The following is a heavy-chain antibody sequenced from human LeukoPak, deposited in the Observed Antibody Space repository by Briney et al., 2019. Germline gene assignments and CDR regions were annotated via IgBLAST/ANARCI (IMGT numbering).Heavy chain of an antibody. CDR3: AKNSWIQLRSYYFDY. D-gene: IGHD5-18*01. V-gene: IGHV3-23*01. Sequence: PGGSLRLSCAASGFTFSSYAMSWVRHAPGKGLEWVSAISGSGGSTYYADSVKGRFTISRDNSKNTLYLQMNRLRAEDTAVYYCAKNSWIQLRSYYFDYWGQGTLVTVSS. J-gene: IGHJ4*02. CDR1: GFTFSSYA. CDR2: ISGSGGST.